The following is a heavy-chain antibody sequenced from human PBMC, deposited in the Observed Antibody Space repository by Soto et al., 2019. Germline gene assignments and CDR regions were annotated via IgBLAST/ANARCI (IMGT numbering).Heavy chain of an antibody. J-gene: IGHJ6*02. CDR3: AIYAGGYSYGIFYYGMDV. Sequence: GGSLRLSCAASGFTFSSYAMSWVRQAPGKGLEWVSAISGSGGSTYYADSVKGRFTISGDNSKNTLYLQMNSLRAEDTAVYYCAIYAGGYSYGIFYYGMDVWGQGTTVTVSS. D-gene: IGHD5-18*01. CDR1: GFTFSSYA. V-gene: IGHV3-23*01. CDR2: ISGSGGST.